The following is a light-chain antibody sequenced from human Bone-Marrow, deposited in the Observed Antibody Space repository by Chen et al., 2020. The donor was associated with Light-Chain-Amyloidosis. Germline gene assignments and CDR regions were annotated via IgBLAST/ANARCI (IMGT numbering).Light chain of an antibody. CDR2: GSS. CDR1: QTISSNY. Sequence: EIVLPQSPGTLSLSPGEGANLSCRASQTISSNYLTWYQQKFGQAPRLLIYGSSSRATGIPDRFTGSGSGTDFTLTINRLEPEDFATYYCQQYGTSPLTFGGGTKVEIK. CDR3: QQYGTSPLT. V-gene: IGKV3-20*01. J-gene: IGKJ4*01.